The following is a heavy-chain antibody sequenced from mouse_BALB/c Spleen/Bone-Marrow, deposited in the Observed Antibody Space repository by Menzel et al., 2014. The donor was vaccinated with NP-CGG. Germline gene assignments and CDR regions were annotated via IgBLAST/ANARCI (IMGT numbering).Heavy chain of an antibody. CDR2: IRLKSHNYAT. J-gene: IGHJ3*01. CDR3: NTGFAY. CDR1: GFTFSNYW. Sequence: EVKLVESGGGLVQPGGSMELSCVASGFTFSNYWMNWVRQSPEKGLEWVAEIRLKSHNYATRYAESVKGRFTISRDDSKSSVYLQMNNLRTEDSGIYYCNTGFAYWGQGTLVTVSA. V-gene: IGHV6-6*02.